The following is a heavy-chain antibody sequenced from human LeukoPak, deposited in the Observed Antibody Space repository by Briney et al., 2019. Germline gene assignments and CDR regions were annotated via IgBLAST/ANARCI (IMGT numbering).Heavy chain of an antibody. CDR1: GFTFSDYS. J-gene: IGHJ4*02. CDR2: VGISSGNT. D-gene: IGHD2-2*01. Sequence: GGSLRLSCAASGFTFSDYSMNWVRQAPGKGLEWISYVGISSGNTKYADSVKGRFTISGDKAKNSLYLQMNSLRVEDTAVYYCARDTKYAFDNWGQGTLGTVSS. CDR3: ARDTKYAFDN. V-gene: IGHV3-48*01.